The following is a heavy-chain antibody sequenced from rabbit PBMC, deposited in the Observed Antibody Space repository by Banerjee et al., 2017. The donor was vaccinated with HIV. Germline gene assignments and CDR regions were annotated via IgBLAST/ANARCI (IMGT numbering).Heavy chain of an antibody. CDR1: GFSFNSGDD. CDR2: IDIGSSGFT. D-gene: IGHD1-1*01. Sequence: QSLEESGGGLVKPGASLTLTCKASGFSFNSGDDMCWVRQAPGKGLEWIACIDIGSSGFTYFASWAKGRFTISKTSSTTVTLQMTSLTAADTATYFCARDTSSSFSSYGMDLWGPGTLVTVS. CDR3: ARDTSSSFSSYGMDL. J-gene: IGHJ6*01. V-gene: IGHV1S40*01.